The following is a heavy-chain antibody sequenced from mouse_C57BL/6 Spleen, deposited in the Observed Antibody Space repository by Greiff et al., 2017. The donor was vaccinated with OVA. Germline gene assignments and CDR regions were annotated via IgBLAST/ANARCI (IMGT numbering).Heavy chain of an antibody. CDR1: GYTFTSYW. CDR2: IDPSDSYT. D-gene: IGHD1-1*01. J-gene: IGHJ2*01. CDR3: ARNPHYYGSPHFDY. V-gene: IGHV1-50*01. Sequence: QVQLQQPGAELVKPGASVKLSCKASGYTFTSYWMQWVKQRPGQGLEWIGEIDPSDSYTNYNQKFKGKATLTVDTSSSTAYMQLSSLTSEDSAVYYCARNPHYYGSPHFDYWGQGTTRTVSS.